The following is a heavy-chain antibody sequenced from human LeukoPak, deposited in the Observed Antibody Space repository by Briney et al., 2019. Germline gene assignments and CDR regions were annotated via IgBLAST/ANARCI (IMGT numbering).Heavy chain of an antibody. Sequence: SETLSLTCAVSGGSITSNSWSWIRQPPGKGLEWIGYIYYSGSTNYNPSLKSRVTISVDTSKNQFSLKLSSVTAADTAVYYCAREYSSSVGTLDYWGQGTLVTVSS. CDR3: AREYSSSVGTLDY. CDR1: GGSITSNS. CDR2: IYYSGST. D-gene: IGHD6-6*01. V-gene: IGHV4-59*01. J-gene: IGHJ4*02.